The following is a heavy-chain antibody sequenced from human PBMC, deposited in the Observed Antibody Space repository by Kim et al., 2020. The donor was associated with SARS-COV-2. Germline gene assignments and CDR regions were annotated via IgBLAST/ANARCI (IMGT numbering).Heavy chain of an antibody. V-gene: IGHV4-59*01. D-gene: IGHD3-22*01. CDR3: ARELPYYYDSSGYRPYGMDV. J-gene: IGHJ6*02. Sequence: RVTISVDTSKNQFSLKLSSVTAADTAVYYCARELPYYYDSSGYRPYGMDVWGQGTTVTVSS.